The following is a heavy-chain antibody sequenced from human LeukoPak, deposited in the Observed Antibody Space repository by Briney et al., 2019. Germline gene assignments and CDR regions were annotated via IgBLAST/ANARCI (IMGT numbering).Heavy chain of an antibody. CDR3: ARERSCASGHSWFDP. V-gene: IGHV4-39*07. Sequence: SETLSLTCTVSGGYIITSGHYWGWIRQPPGKGLEWIGSIYYTGVTSTNPFFRSRMSISVDTSKNQFSLNLTSVTAADAAVYYCARERSCASGHSWFDPWGQGTLVTVSS. CDR2: IYYTGVT. CDR1: GGYIITSGHY. J-gene: IGHJ5*02. D-gene: IGHD2-15*01.